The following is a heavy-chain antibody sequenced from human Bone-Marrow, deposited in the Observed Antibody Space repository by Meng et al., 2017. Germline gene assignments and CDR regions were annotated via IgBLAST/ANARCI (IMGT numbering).Heavy chain of an antibody. J-gene: IGHJ6*02. CDR3: ARSKGGELHPHFYYYGMDV. CDR2: IIPIFGTA. D-gene: IGHD1-26*01. CDR1: GGTFSSYA. Sequence: SVKVSCKASGGTFSSYAISWVRQAPGQGLEWMGGIIPIFGTANYAQKFQGRVTITTDESTSTAYMELSSLRSEDTAVYYCARSKGGELHPHFYYYGMDVWGQGTTVTVSS. V-gene: IGHV1-69*05.